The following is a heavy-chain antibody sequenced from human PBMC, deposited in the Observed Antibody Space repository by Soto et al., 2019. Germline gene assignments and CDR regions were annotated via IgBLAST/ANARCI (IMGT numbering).Heavy chain of an antibody. J-gene: IGHJ3*02. Sequence: QLQLQESGPGLVKPSETLSLTCAVSGGSISSTSYYWGWIRQPPGKGLEWIGNIYYNGRTYSNPSLQSRVTISVDTSKNQFSLKLTSVTAADTAVFYCARWGYSDSSDYYYPRAAFDIWGQGTMVTVSS. D-gene: IGHD3-22*01. V-gene: IGHV4-39*01. CDR2: IYYNGRT. CDR1: GGSISSTSYY. CDR3: ARWGYSDSSDYYYPRAAFDI.